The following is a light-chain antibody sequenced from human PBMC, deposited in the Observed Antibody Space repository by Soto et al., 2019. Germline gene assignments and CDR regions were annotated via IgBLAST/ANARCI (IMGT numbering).Light chain of an antibody. Sequence: SYELTQPPAVSVAPGQTARISCGGNDIARKTGHGYQQKPGQAPVLVVYDDDDRPSGVPGRFSGSNCVNTATLTVRGVESGDEADYYCQVWDISSDHPVFGTGTKVTVL. CDR3: QVWDISSDHPV. J-gene: IGLJ1*01. CDR2: DDD. V-gene: IGLV3-21*02. CDR1: DIARKT.